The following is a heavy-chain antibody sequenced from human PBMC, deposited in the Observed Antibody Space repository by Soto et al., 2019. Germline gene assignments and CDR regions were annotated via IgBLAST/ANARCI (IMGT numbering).Heavy chain of an antibody. CDR1: GFTCSSYW. V-gene: IGHV3-74*01. CDR3: ARGGGSGYFFLGAFDI. CDR2: INSDGSST. D-gene: IGHD3-22*01. J-gene: IGHJ3*02. Sequence: GGSLRLSCAASGFTCSSYWMHWVRQAPGKGLVWVSRINSDGSSTSYADSVKGRFTISRDNAKNTLYLQMNSLRAEDTAVYYCARGGGSGYFFLGAFDIWGQGTMVTVSS.